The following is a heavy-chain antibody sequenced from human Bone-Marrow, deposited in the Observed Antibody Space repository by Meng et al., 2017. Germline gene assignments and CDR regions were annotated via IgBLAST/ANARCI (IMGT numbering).Heavy chain of an antibody. CDR1: GGTFSSYA. CDR3: ARDRGGSYGKNDAFDI. D-gene: IGHD5-18*01. CDR2: IIPIFGTA. Sequence: SVKVSCKASGGTFSSYAISWVRQAPGQGLEWMGGIIPIFGTANYAQKFQGRVTITTDESTSTAYMELSSLRSEDTAVYYCARDRGGSYGKNDAFDIWGQGTMVTVSS. J-gene: IGHJ3*02. V-gene: IGHV1-69*05.